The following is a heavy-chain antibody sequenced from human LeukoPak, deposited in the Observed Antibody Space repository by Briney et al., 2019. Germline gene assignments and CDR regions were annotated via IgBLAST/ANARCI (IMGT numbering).Heavy chain of an antibody. CDR2: IYSGGST. CDR3: AKDSQQWLSYFDY. CDR1: GFTFSSYW. J-gene: IGHJ4*02. D-gene: IGHD6-19*01. V-gene: IGHV3-66*01. Sequence: GGSLRLSCAASGFTFSSYWMSWVRQAPGKGLEWVSLIYSGGSTYYADSVKGRFTISRDNSKNTLYLQMNSLRAEDTAVYYCAKDSQQWLSYFDYWGQGTLVTVSS.